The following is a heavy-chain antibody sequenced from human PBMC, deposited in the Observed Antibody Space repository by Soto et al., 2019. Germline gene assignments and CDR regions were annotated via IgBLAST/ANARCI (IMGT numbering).Heavy chain of an antibody. D-gene: IGHD2-15*01. CDR1: GYGITVFY. CDR3: ARGRSLKWNWFDR. J-gene: IGHJ5*02. Sequence: ASVKVYCKAAGYGITVFYLDWVRQTPGQGLEWMGWIFPNSGATNYAQKFQGRVTLTRDTSLSTGYMDLTRLTSDDTAVYYCARGRSLKWNWFDRWGQGTLLTVSS. V-gene: IGHV1-2*02. CDR2: IFPNSGAT.